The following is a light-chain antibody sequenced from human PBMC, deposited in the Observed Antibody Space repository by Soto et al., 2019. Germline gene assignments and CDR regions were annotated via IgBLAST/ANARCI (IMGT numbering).Light chain of an antibody. V-gene: IGKV1-5*03. J-gene: IGKJ1*01. CDR1: QSISSW. Sequence: DIQMTQSPSTLSASVGDRVTITCRASQSISSWLAWYQQKPGKAPKLLIYKASSLESGVPSRFSGSGSGTEFTLTISGLQPDDFATYYCQQYNSFSGFGQGTKVEIK. CDR2: KAS. CDR3: QQYNSFSG.